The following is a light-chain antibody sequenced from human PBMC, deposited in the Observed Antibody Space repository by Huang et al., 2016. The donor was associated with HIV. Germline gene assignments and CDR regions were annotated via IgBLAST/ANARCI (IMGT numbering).Light chain of an antibody. V-gene: IGKV1-39*01. J-gene: IGKJ4*01. CDR3: QKSYTTPLT. CDR1: QSISVY. CDR2: GAS. Sequence: DIQMTQSPSSLSASVGDRVTITCRASQSISVYLNWYQQKPGKAPKLLIYGASTLQSGVPSRFSGSGSGTDFTLTINSLQPEDFATYYCQKSYTTPLTFGGGTKVEI.